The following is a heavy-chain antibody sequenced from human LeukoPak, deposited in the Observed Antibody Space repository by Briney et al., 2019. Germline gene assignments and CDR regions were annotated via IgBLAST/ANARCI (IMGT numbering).Heavy chain of an antibody. CDR3: ARWGGGSPVVTRYYYYYGMDV. Sequence: GGSPRLSCAASGFTFSSYEMNWVRQAPGKGLEWVSYISSSGSTIYYADSVKGRFTISRDNAKNSLYLQMNSLRAEDTAVYYCARWGGGSPVVTRYYYYYGMDVWVQGTTVTVSS. V-gene: IGHV3-48*03. D-gene: IGHD4-23*01. CDR2: ISSSGSTI. J-gene: IGHJ6*02. CDR1: GFTFSSYE.